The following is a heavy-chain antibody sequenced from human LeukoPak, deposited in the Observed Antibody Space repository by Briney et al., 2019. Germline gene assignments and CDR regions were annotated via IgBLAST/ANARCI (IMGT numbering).Heavy chain of an antibody. V-gene: IGHV3-30*02. CDR1: GFTFSSYG. CDR3: AKDEGYCSSTSCSCDY. CDR2: IRYDGSNK. J-gene: IGHJ4*02. D-gene: IGHD2-2*01. Sequence: GGSLRLSCAASGFTFSSYGMHWVRQAPGKGLEWVAFIRYDGSNKYYADSVKGRFTISRDNSKNTLCLQMNSLRAEDTAVYYCAKDEGYCSSTSCSCDYWGQGTLVTVSS.